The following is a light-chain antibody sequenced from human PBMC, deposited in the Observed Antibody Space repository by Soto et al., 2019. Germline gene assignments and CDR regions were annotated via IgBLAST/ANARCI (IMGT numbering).Light chain of an antibody. J-gene: IGLJ3*02. CDR1: SSNIGAGYD. CDR2: GNS. V-gene: IGLV1-40*01. Sequence: QSVLTQPPSGSWATGQRVTISCTASSSNIGAGYDVHWYQQLPGTAPKLLIYGNSNRPSGVPDRFSGSKSGTSASLAITGLEAEDEDDYYCQSYDSSLSALFGGGTKVTVL. CDR3: QSYDSSLSAL.